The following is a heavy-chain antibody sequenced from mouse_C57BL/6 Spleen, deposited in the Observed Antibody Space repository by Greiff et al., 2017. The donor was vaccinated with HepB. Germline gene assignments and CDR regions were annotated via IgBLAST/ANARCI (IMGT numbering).Heavy chain of an antibody. Sequence: DVKLVESGGGLVQPKGSLKLSCAASGFSFNTYAMNWVRQAPGKGLEWVARIRSKSNNYATYYADSVKDRFTISRDDSESMLYLQMNNLKTEDTAMYYCVREGYGYQAWFAYWGQGTLVTVSA. D-gene: IGHD2-2*01. J-gene: IGHJ3*01. CDR1: GFSFNTYA. CDR2: IRSKSNNYAT. V-gene: IGHV10-1*01. CDR3: VREGYGYQAWFAY.